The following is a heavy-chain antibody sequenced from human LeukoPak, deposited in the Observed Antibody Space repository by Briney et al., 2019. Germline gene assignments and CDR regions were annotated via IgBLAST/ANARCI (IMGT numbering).Heavy chain of an antibody. Sequence: SDTLSLTFTVSGGSISSYYCSLSRHPPGKGLEWIGDIYYSGSKHYHPTVQSRVNISVDPSKNQFSLKLRSVNAADAGVYYCGRFLLLGGRARRGYYYGMAVWGQGTRVTVSS. CDR2: IYYSGSK. CDR1: GGSISSYY. J-gene: IGHJ6*02. V-gene: IGHV4-59*08. D-gene: IGHD3-10*01. CDR3: GRFLLLGGRARRGYYYGMAV.